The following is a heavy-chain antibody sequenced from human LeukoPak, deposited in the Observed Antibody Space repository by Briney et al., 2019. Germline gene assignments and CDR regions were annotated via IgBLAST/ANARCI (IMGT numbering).Heavy chain of an antibody. CDR3: ARLPYSYGSGAGYLDL. V-gene: IGHV4-31*03. CDR1: GGSISSGGYY. J-gene: IGHJ2*01. CDR2: IYYSGST. Sequence: SQTLSLTCTVSGGSISSGGYYWSWIRQHPGKGLEWIGCIYYSGSTYYNPSLKSRVTISVDTSKNQFSLKLSSVTAADTAVYYCARLPYSYGSGAGYLDLWGRGTLVTVSS. D-gene: IGHD5-18*01.